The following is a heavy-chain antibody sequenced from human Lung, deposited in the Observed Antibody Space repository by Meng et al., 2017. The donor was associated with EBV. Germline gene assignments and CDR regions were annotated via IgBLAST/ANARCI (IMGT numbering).Heavy chain of an antibody. CDR3: ASGTPGRSYCDY. CDR2: FVNYVDT. D-gene: IGHD2-15*01. J-gene: IGHJ4*02. Sequence: QCHLLQSGPEVKKPGGSGRVSCKASGYTFGSYGICWVRQAPGQGLEWMGWFVNYVDTYPAPKFQGRVTMTTDTHTNTAFMELRSLTSDDTAVYYCASGTPGRSYCDYWGQGTLVTVSS. V-gene: IGHV1-18*01. CDR1: GYTFGSYG.